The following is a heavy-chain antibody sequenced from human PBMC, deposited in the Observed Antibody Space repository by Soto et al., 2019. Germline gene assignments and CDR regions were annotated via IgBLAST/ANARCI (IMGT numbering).Heavy chain of an antibody. CDR3: ANSRSSSSGPRYYYYYGMDV. J-gene: IGHJ6*02. Sequence: GGSLILSCAASGFTFSSYAMSWVRQAPGKGLEWVSAISGSGGSTYYADSVKGRFTISRDNSKNTLYLQMNSLRAEDTAVYYCANSRSSSSGPRYYYYYGMDVWGQGTTVTVSS. CDR1: GFTFSSYA. CDR2: ISGSGGST. V-gene: IGHV3-23*01. D-gene: IGHD6-6*01.